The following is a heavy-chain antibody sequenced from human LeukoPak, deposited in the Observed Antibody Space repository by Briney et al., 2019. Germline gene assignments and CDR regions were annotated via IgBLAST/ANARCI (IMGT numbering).Heavy chain of an antibody. CDR2: IYYSGST. CDR3: AGGYSYGYDIYYYYYMDV. Sequence: PSETLSLTCTVSGGSISSSSYYWGWIRQPPGKGLEWIGSIYYSGSTYYSPSLKSRVTISVDTSKNQFSLKLSSVTAADTAVSYCAGGYSYGYDIYYYYYMDVWGKGTTVTISS. J-gene: IGHJ6*03. D-gene: IGHD5-18*01. CDR1: GGSISSSSYY. V-gene: IGHV4-39*07.